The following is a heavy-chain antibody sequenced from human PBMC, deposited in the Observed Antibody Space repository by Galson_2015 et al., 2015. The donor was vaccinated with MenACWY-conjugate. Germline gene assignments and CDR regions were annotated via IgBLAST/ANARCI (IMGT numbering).Heavy chain of an antibody. Sequence: SLRLSCAASGFTFSTYWMHWVRQAPGKGLEWVSTISGSGASTYYADSVKGRFTISRDKSKSTLYLQMNSLRAEDTAVYYCAKPRGIVATIHGGMDVWGQGTTVTVSS. D-gene: IGHD5-12*01. CDR1: GFTFSTYW. CDR3: AKPRGIVATIHGGMDV. V-gene: IGHV3-23*01. J-gene: IGHJ6*02. CDR2: ISGSGAST.